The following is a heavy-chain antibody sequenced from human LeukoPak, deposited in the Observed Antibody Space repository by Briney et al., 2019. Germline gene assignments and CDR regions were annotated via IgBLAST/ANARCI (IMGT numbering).Heavy chain of an antibody. CDR1: GYTFISYY. Sequence: ASVKVSCKASGYTFISYYMHWVRQAPGQGLEWMGIINPSGDTTTYAQKFQGRVTVTRDMSTSTVYMELGSLTVEDTAVYFCARGRAGSSSSWYVHWGQGTLVTVSS. D-gene: IGHD6-13*01. J-gene: IGHJ5*02. CDR3: ARGRAGSSSSWYVH. CDR2: INPSGDTT. V-gene: IGHV1-46*01.